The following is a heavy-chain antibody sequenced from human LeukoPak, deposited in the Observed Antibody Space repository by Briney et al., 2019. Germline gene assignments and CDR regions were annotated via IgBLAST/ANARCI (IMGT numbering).Heavy chain of an antibody. CDR3: ARAAGLGPWLPRDAFDI. CDR1: GFTFSSYS. CDR2: ISSSTSTI. J-gene: IGHJ3*02. D-gene: IGHD3-9*01. Sequence: PGGSLRLSCAASGFTFSSYSMNWVRQAPGKGLEWVSFISSSTSTIYYADSVKGRFTISRDNAKNSLYLQMNSLRAEDTALYYCARAAGLGPWLPRDAFDIWGQGTMVTVSS. V-gene: IGHV3-48*01.